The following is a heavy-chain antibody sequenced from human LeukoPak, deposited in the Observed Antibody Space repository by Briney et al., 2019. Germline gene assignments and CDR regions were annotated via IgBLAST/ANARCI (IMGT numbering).Heavy chain of an antibody. Sequence: PGGSLRLCCAASGFTFSSYAMQWVRQAPGEGLEWVAVISYDGSNKYYADSVKGRFTISRDNSKNTLYLQMNSLRAEDTAVYYCARARGIVGARRHFDYWGQGTLVTVSS. V-gene: IGHV3-30-3*01. CDR3: ARARGIVGARRHFDY. CDR2: ISYDGSNK. CDR1: GFTFSSYA. D-gene: IGHD1-26*01. J-gene: IGHJ4*02.